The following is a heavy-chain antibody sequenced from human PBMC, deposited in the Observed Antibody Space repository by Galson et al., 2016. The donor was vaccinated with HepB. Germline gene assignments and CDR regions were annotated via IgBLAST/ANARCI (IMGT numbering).Heavy chain of an antibody. CDR3: AKDGIMVAANPYHFHY. Sequence: SLRLSCAASGFTFRSYAMTWVRQAPGKGLEWVSTISGSGGSAYHADSVKGRFTISRDNSQNTLLLQMNSLRAEDTAVYYCAKDGIMVAANPYHFHYWGQGTPVTVSS. CDR1: GFTFRSYA. V-gene: IGHV3-23*01. CDR2: ISGSGGSA. D-gene: IGHD2-15*01. J-gene: IGHJ4*02.